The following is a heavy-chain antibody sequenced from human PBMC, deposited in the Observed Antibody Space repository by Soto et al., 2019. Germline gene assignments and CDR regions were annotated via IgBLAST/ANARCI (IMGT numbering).Heavy chain of an antibody. CDR1: GFTFGDYA. J-gene: IGHJ3*02. CDR3: TRAATYYYDSSGYAFDI. CDR2: IRSKAYGGTT. D-gene: IGHD3-22*01. V-gene: IGHV3-49*04. Sequence: SLRLSCTASGFTFGDYAMSWVRQAPGKGLEWVGFIRSKAYGGTTEYAASVKGRFTISRDDSKSIAYLQMNSLKTEDTAVYYCTRAATYYYDSSGYAFDIWGQGTMVTVSS.